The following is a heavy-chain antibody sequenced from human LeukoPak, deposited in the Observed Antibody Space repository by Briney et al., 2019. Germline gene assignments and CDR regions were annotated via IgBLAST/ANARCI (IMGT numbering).Heavy chain of an antibody. CDR1: GYTFTSYY. V-gene: IGHV1-46*01. CDR2: INPSGGST. Sequence: ASVKVSCKASGYTFTSYYMHWVRQAPGQGLEWMGIINPSGGSTSYAQKFQGRVTMTRDTSTSTVYMELSSLRSEDTAVYYCARDRPPYSSSWYQTENWLDPWGQGTLVTVSS. D-gene: IGHD6-13*01. J-gene: IGHJ5*02. CDR3: ARDRPPYSSSWYQTENWLDP.